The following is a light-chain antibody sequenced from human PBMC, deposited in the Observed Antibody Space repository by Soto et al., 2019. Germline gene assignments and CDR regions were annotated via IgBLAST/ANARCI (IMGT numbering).Light chain of an antibody. CDR1: SSDVGGYNF. Sequence: QSALTQPASVSGSPGQSITISCTGTSSDVGGYNFVSWYQQHPGKAPKFIIYDVRNRPSGVSNRFYGSRSGNTACLTISGLQAEDEADYYCSSYTSSSTVIFGGGTKVTVL. CDR3: SSYTSSSTVI. J-gene: IGLJ2*01. V-gene: IGLV2-14*03. CDR2: DVR.